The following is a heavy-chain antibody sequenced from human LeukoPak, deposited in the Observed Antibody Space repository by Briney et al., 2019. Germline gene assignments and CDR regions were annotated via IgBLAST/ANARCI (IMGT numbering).Heavy chain of an antibody. Sequence: SETLSLTCTVSGGSISSGDYYWSWIRQPPGKGLEWIGYIYYSGSTYYNPSLKSQVTISVDTSKNQFSLKLSSVTAADTAVYYCARTARYGTFDYWGQGTLVTVSS. CDR3: ARTARYGTFDY. J-gene: IGHJ4*02. CDR2: IYYSGST. V-gene: IGHV4-30-4*01. CDR1: GGSISSGDYY. D-gene: IGHD3-9*01.